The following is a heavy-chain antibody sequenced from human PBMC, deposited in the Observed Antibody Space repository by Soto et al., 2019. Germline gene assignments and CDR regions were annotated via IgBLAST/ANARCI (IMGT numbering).Heavy chain of an antibody. D-gene: IGHD1-1*01. CDR1: GYIFTRYG. V-gene: IGHV1-18*04. J-gene: IGHJ6*02. CDR3: ARNWSASGMDV. CDR2: ISIYQNYK. Sequence: AAVKVSCKASGYIFTRYGISGVRQAPGQGLEWMGWISIYQNYKHSAQKFQGRVTLTADTSTTTAYMELRSLTSDDTAVYYCARNWSASGMDVWGQGTTVTVSS.